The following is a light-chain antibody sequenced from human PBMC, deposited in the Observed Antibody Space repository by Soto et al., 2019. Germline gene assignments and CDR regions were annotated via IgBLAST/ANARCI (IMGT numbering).Light chain of an antibody. V-gene: IGLV2-14*01. CDR3: SSYTTTNTLYV. Sequence: QSVLTQPASVSGSPGQSITIPCTGTNSDAGGYNYVSWYQHHPGKAPKLMIYEVFNRPSGVSSRFSGSKSGSTASLTISGLQAEDEADYYCSSYTTTNTLYVFGTGTKVTVL. CDR2: EVF. CDR1: NSDAGGYNY. J-gene: IGLJ1*01.